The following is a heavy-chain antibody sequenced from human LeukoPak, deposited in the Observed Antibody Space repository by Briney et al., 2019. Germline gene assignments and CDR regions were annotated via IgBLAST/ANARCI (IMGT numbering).Heavy chain of an antibody. CDR3: ARSSGGETLGLDY. CDR1: GGSISSGGYY. D-gene: IGHD2-15*01. Sequence: SETLSLTCTVSGGSISSGGYYWSWIRQHPGKGLEWIGYIYYSGSTYYSPSLKSRVTISVDTSKNQFSLKLSSVTAADTAVYYCARSSGGETLGLDYWGQGTLVTVSS. V-gene: IGHV4-31*03. CDR2: IYYSGST. J-gene: IGHJ4*02.